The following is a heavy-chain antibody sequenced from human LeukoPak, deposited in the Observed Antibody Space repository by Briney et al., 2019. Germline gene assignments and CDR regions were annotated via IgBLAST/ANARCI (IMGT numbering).Heavy chain of an antibody. D-gene: IGHD5-24*01. CDR2: IIPILGIA. CDR1: GGTFSSYA. Sequence: SVKVSCKASGGTFSSYAISWVRQAPGQGLEWMGRIIPILGIANYAQKFQGRVTITADKSTSTAYMELSSLRSEDTAVYYCARKISRRDGSNYVDYYYYGMDVWGQGTTVTVSS. J-gene: IGHJ6*02. V-gene: IGHV1-69*04. CDR3: ARKISRRDGSNYVDYYYYGMDV.